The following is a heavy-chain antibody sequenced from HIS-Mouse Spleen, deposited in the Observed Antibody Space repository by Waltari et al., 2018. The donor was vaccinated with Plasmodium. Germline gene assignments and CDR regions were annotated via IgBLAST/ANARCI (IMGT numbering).Heavy chain of an antibody. Sequence: QVQLVQSGAEVKKPGDSVTVSCKASGYTLTGYYMHWVRQAPGQGLEWMGWINPNSGGTNYAQKFQGRVTMTRDTSISTAYMELSRLRSDDTAVYYCARDNFAAGNFDYWGQGTLVTVSS. CDR1: GYTLTGYY. CDR2: INPNSGGT. J-gene: IGHJ4*02. CDR3: ARDNFAAGNFDY. D-gene: IGHD6-13*01. V-gene: IGHV1-2*02.